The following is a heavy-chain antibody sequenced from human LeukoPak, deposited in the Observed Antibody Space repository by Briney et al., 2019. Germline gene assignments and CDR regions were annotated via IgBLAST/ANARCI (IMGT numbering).Heavy chain of an antibody. CDR3: LTLILLRGIGGGF. CDR1: GFIFSNAW. Sequence: PGGSLKLSCAASGFIFSNAWMIWVRQAPGKGLEWVGRIKSSDDGGAIDYAAPVKGRFAISRDDSQDTLSLQMNSLRTEDTAVYYCLTLILLRGIGGGFWRQGSLVNVPS. D-gene: IGHD3-10*01. J-gene: IGHJ4*02. CDR2: IKSSDDGGAI. V-gene: IGHV3-15*01.